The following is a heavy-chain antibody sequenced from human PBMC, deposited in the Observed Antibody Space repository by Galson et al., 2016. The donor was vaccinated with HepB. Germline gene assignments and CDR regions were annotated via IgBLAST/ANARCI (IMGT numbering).Heavy chain of an antibody. J-gene: IGHJ5*02. V-gene: IGHV4-4*02. CDR2: IYPSGSA. CDR1: GGPISNSNS. CDR3: ARDVCSSASCYWNWFDP. D-gene: IGHD2-2*01. Sequence: SETLSLTCTVSGGPISNSNSWSWVRQPPGEGLEWIGEIYPSGSANYSTTLKSRVTISVDHSKNQISLKLISVTAADTALYYCARDVCSSASCYWNWFDPWGQGTLVTVSS.